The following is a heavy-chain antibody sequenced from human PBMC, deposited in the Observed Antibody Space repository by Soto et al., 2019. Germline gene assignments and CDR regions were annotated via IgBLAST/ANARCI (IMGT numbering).Heavy chain of an antibody. J-gene: IGHJ6*02. CDR3: ARFRGSYGMDV. Sequence: QVQLVQSGAEVKKPGSSVKVSCKASGGTFSSYTISWVRQAPGQGLEWMGRIIPILGIPNYAQKFQGRVTITADKSTSTAHMELRSLRSEDTAVYYCARFRGSYGMDVWGQGTTVTVSS. CDR2: IIPILGIP. D-gene: IGHD3-10*01. V-gene: IGHV1-69*02. CDR1: GGTFSSYT.